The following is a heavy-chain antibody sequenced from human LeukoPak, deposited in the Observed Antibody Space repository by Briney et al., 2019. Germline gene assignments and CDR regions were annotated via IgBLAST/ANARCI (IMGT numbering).Heavy chain of an antibody. Sequence: GASVKVSCKASGYTFTGYYMHWVRQAPGQGLEWMGEIIPIFGTANYAQKFQVRVTITADEATSTAYMDLSSLRSEDTAVYYCARGAPDIYYYSYMDVWGKGTTVTISS. V-gene: IGHV1-69*13. CDR2: IIPIFGTA. J-gene: IGHJ6*03. CDR3: ARGAPDIYYYSYMDV. CDR1: GYTFTGYY.